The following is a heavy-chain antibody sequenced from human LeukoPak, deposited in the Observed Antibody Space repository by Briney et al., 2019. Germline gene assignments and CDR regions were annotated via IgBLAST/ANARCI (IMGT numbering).Heavy chain of an antibody. J-gene: IGHJ4*02. CDR3: ARRGIAALPFSDY. CDR1: GGTFSSYA. CDR2: IIPIFGTA. Sequence: GASVKVSCKASGGTFSSYAISWVRQAPGQGLEWMGGIIPIFGTANYAQKFQGRVTITADKSTSTAYMELSSLRSEDTAVYYCARRGIAALPFSDYWGQGTLVTVSS. D-gene: IGHD6-6*01. V-gene: IGHV1-69*06.